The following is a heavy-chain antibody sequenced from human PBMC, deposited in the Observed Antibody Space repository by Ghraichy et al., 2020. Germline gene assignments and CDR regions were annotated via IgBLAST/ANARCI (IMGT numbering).Heavy chain of an antibody. J-gene: IGHJ5*02. Sequence: SETLSLTCTVSGGSISSGGYYWSWIRQHPGKGLEWIEYIYYSGSTYYNPSLKSRVTISVDTSKNQFSLKLSSVTAADTAVYYCASTVVPAAIIGFARFDPWGQGTLVTVSS. CDR3: ASTVVPAAIIGFARFDP. CDR1: GGSISSGGYY. CDR2: IYYSGST. D-gene: IGHD2-2*01. V-gene: IGHV4-31*03.